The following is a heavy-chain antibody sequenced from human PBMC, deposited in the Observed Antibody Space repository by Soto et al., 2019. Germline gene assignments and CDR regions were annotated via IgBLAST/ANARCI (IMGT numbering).Heavy chain of an antibody. V-gene: IGHV3-9*01. CDR1: GFTFDDYG. J-gene: IGHJ4*01. CDR2: ISWDRGKI. CDR3: VKDSYADFHRVVSTAEYFFDF. Sequence: PRLSCTASGFTFDDYGMHWVRQGPGRGLEWVSGISWDRGKIAYADSVKGRFTIARDDDNNSLYLQMNSLRPEDTALYYCVKDSYADFHRVVSTAEYFFDFWGHGTLVTVSS. D-gene: IGHD2-15*01.